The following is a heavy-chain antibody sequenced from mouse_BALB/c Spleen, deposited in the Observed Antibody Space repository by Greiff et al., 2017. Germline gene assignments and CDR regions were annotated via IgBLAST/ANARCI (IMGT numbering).Heavy chain of an antibody. Sequence: EVKLMESGGGLVQPGGSRKLSCAASGFTFSSFGMHWVRQAPEKGLEWVAYISSGSSTIYYADTVKGRFTISRDNPKNTLFLQMTSLRSEDTAMYYCAGLGTIHYYGHWYFDVWGEGTTVTVSS. V-gene: IGHV5-17*02. D-gene: IGHD1-2*01. J-gene: IGHJ1*01. CDR1: GFTFSSFG. CDR2: ISSGSSTI. CDR3: AGLGTIHYYGHWYFDV.